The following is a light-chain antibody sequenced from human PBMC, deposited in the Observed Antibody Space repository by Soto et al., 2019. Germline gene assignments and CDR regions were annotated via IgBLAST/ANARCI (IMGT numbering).Light chain of an antibody. Sequence: MYKSPSTLSAKEGDRVTVTCRASQSINGWLAWYQQKPGKAPKLLIYDASSLHSGVPSRFTGSGFGTEFTLTISSLQPDDFATYYCQQYNIYSWTFGQVT. CDR2: DAS. J-gene: IGKJ1*01. CDR3: QQYNIYSWT. V-gene: IGKV1-5*01. CDR1: QSINGW.